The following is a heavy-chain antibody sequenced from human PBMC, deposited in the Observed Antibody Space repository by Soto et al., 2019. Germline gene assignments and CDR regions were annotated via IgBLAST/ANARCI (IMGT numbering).Heavy chain of an antibody. J-gene: IGHJ4*02. CDR3: XXQRDSTTYFDY. V-gene: IGHV4-39*01. CDR2: LSHSGSV. Sequence: LQLQESGPGLVKPSETLSLTCTVSGGSVSNSQYFWVWLRQPPGKGLEWIGTLSHSGSVRYNPSLNSPVTISVDTSKXQXXXXXXXXXXAXXXXXXXXXQRDSTTYFDYWGQGTLVTVSS. CDR1: GGSVSNSQYF. D-gene: IGHD1-1*01.